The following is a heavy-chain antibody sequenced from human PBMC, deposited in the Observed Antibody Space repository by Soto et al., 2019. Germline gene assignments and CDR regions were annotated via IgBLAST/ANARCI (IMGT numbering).Heavy chain of an antibody. CDR2: IYHSGST. CDR3: AKPSWFGQLLQKAFDY. Sequence: PSETLSLTCAVSGGSISSGGYSWSWIRQPPGKGLEWIGYIYHSGSTYYNPSLKSRVTISVDRSKNQFSLKLSSVTAEDTAIYYCAKPSWFGQLLQKAFDYWGQGTLVTVSS. CDR1: GGSISSGGYS. J-gene: IGHJ4*02. V-gene: IGHV4-30-2*01. D-gene: IGHD3-10*01.